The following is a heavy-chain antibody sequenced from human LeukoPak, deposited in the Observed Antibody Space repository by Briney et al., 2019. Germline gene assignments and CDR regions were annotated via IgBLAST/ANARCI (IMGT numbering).Heavy chain of an antibody. J-gene: IGHJ4*02. D-gene: IGHD5-18*01. CDR2: IYYSGST. Sequence: PSETLSLTCTVSGGSISSSSYYWGWIRQPPGKGLEWIGSIYYSGSTYYNPSLKSRVTISVDTSKNQFSLKLSSVTAADTAVYYCARHRIQLDRGSLDYWGQGTLVTVSS. CDR1: GGSISSSSYY. CDR3: ARHRIQLDRGSLDY. V-gene: IGHV4-39*01.